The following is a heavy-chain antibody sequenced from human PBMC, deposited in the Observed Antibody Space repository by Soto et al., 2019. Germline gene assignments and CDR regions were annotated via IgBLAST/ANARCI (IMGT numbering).Heavy chain of an antibody. D-gene: IGHD2-8*01. Sequence: PGGPMRLPCAASGFTFSSYCMRWVRQAPGKGLEWVSRINSDGSSTNYADSVKGRFTISRDNSKNTLYLQMNSLRAEDTAVYYCARAIVLLVYARRTPFDYWGQGTLVTVSS. CDR3: ARAIVLLVYARRTPFDY. CDR2: INSDGSST. CDR1: GFTFSSYC. V-gene: IGHV3-74*01. J-gene: IGHJ4*02.